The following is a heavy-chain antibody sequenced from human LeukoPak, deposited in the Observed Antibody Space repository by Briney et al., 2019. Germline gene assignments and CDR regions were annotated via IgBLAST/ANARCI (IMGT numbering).Heavy chain of an antibody. Sequence: SETLSLTCSVSGDFISRNYWSWIRQPPGKGLEWLGFIYMGGSINYNPSLKSRVTISVDTSKNQFSLRLTSVTPADTAVYYCAREIWLQDGPTIDYWGPGTLVTVSS. CDR2: IYMGGSI. CDR3: AREIWLQDGPTIDY. J-gene: IGHJ4*02. CDR1: GDFISRNY. V-gene: IGHV4-59*01. D-gene: IGHD5-24*01.